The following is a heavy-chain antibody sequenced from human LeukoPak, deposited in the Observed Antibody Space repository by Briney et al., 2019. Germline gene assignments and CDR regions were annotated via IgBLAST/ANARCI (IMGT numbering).Heavy chain of an antibody. V-gene: IGHV1-18*01. CDR1: GYTFTSYG. CDR2: ISAYNGNT. J-gene: IGHJ3*02. CDR3: ARDHPLRYCSSTSCYSLPAFDI. D-gene: IGHD2-2*02. Sequence: GASVKVSCKASGYTFTSYGISWVRQAPGQGLEWMGWISAYNGNTNYAQKLQGRVTMTTDTSTSTAYMGLRSLRSDDTAVYYCARDHPLRYCSSTSCYSLPAFDIWGQGTMVTVSS.